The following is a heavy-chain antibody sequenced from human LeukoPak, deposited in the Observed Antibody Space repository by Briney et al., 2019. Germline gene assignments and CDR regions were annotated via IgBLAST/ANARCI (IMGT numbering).Heavy chain of an antibody. CDR1: GYTFTSYD. D-gene: IGHD3-16*01. V-gene: IGHV1-8*03. CDR3: TGTPPHWGIDY. CDR2: MSTNSGDT. J-gene: IGHJ4*02. Sequence: ASVKVSCKASGYTFTSYDINWVRQATGQGLEWMGWMSTNSGDTGYAQKFQGRVTISRDTSISTVYMELRSLRSEDTALYYCTGTPPHWGIDYWGQGTLVTVSS.